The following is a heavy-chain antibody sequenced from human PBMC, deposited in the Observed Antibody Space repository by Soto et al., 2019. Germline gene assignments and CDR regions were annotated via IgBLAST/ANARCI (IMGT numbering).Heavy chain of an antibody. V-gene: IGHV4-59*01. Sequence: SETLSLTCTVSGGSISSYYWSWIRQPPGKGLEWIGYIYYSGSTNYNPSLKSRVTISVDTSKNQFSLKLSSVTAADTAVYYCARDKRIAAAGWWFDPWGQGTLVTVSS. CDR2: IYYSGST. CDR3: ARDKRIAAAGWWFDP. J-gene: IGHJ5*02. CDR1: GGSISSYY. D-gene: IGHD6-13*01.